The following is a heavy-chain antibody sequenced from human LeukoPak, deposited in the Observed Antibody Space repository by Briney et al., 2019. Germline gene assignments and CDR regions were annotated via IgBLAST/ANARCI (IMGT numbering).Heavy chain of an antibody. D-gene: IGHD4-17*01. CDR1: GFTFSGSA. V-gene: IGHV3-73*01. CDR2: IRSKANSYAT. J-gene: IGHJ6*03. CDR3: TRQADYGDYVDYYYMDV. Sequence: GGSLRLSCAASGFTFSGSAMHWVRQASGKGLEWVGRIRSKANSYATAYAASVKGRFTISRDDSKNTAYLQMNSLKTEDTAVYYCTRQADYGDYVDYYYMDVWGKGTTVTVSS.